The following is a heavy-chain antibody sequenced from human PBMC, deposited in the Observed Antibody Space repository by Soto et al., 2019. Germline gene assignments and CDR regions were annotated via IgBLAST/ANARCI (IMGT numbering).Heavy chain of an antibody. CDR1: GFPLSSYG. Sequence: GSPSHFRAVSGFPLSSYGMGMVRPGSGQGLEWVSAISGSGGSTYYADSVKGRFTISRDNSKNTLYLQMNSLRAEDTAVYYCAKDRGITMIVVVPLNPKTSDYWGQGTLVTVSS. V-gene: IGHV3-23*01. CDR3: AKDRGITMIVVVPLNPKTSDY. D-gene: IGHD3-22*01. J-gene: IGHJ4*02. CDR2: ISGSGGST.